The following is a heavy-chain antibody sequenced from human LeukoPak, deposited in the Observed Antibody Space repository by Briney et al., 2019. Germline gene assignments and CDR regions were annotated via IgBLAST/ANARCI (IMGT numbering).Heavy chain of an antibody. CDR2: IYYSGST. CDR1: GGSISSYY. J-gene: IGHJ4*02. CDR3: ARGDGGNSREFDY. Sequence: SETLSLTCTVSGGSISSYYWSWIRQPPGKGLEWIGYIYYSGSTNYNPSLKSRVTISVDTSKNQFSLKLSSVTAADTAVYYCARGDGGNSREFDYWGQGTLVTVSS. D-gene: IGHD4-23*01. V-gene: IGHV4-59*01.